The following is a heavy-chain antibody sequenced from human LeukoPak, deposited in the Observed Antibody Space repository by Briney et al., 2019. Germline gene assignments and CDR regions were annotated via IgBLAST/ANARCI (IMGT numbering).Heavy chain of an antibody. D-gene: IGHD1-26*01. CDR1: GGSISSYY. J-gene: IGHJ4*02. V-gene: IGHV4-4*07. CDR2: IYTSGST. CDR3: AREVGIVGATPPFDY. Sequence: SETLSLTCTVSGGSISSYYWSWIRQPAGKGLEWIGRIYTSGSTNYNPSLKSRATMSVDTSKNQFSLKLSSVTAADTAVYYCAREVGIVGATPPFDYWGQGTLVTASS.